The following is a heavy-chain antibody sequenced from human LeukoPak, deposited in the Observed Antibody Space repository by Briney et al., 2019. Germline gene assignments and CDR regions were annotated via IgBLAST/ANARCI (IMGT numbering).Heavy chain of an antibody. Sequence: WETLSLTCTVSGGSISSYYWSWIRQPPGKGLEWIGYIYYSGSTNYNPSLKSRVTISVDTSKNQFSLKLSSVTAADTAVYYCARDRYSDSSGWYTDYYYYGMDVWGQGTTVTVSS. J-gene: IGHJ6*02. CDR1: GGSISSYY. D-gene: IGHD6-19*01. CDR2: IYYSGST. CDR3: ARDRYSDSSGWYTDYYYYGMDV. V-gene: IGHV4-59*01.